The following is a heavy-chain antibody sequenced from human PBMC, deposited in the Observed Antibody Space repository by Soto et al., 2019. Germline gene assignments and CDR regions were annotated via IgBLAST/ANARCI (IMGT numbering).Heavy chain of an antibody. V-gene: IGHV3-30*18. CDR3: AKEQLAMTVVVADYFDS. Sequence: QVQLVESGGGVVQPGKSLRLSCAASGFTFSTYGIHWVRQAPGKGLEWVALISYDGGSKYYGDSVKGRFIISRDNSHNTLSLQMNSLRAEDTAVYFCAKEQLAMTVVVADYFDSWGQGTLVTVSS. J-gene: IGHJ4*02. D-gene: IGHD3-22*01. CDR1: GFTFSTYG. CDR2: ISYDGGSK.